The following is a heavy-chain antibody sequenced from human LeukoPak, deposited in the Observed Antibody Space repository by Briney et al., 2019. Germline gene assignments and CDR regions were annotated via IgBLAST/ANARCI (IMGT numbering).Heavy chain of an antibody. D-gene: IGHD3-22*01. Sequence: GGSLRLSCAASGFTFSSYEMNWVRQAPGKGLEWISYISSSGSTIYYADSVKGRFTISRDNAMNSLYLQMNSLRAEGTAVYYCAREPKPSPDIYGDYYDTGGSPSWGQGTQVTVSS. CDR3: AREPKPSPDIYGDYYDTGGSPS. CDR2: ISSSGSTI. J-gene: IGHJ4*02. CDR1: GFTFSSYE. V-gene: IGHV3-48*03.